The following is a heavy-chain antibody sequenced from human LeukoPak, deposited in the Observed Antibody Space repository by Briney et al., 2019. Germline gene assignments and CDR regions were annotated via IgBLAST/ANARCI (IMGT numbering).Heavy chain of an antibody. CDR1: GGSISSYY. D-gene: IGHD2-15*01. CDR3: ARELNYCSGGSCYADAFDI. Sequence: SETLSLTYTVSGGSISSYYWSWIRQPPGKGLEWIGYIYYSGSTNYNPSLKSRVTISVDTSKNQFSLKLSSVTAADTAVYYCARELNYCSGGSCYADAFDIWGQGTMVTVSS. J-gene: IGHJ3*02. V-gene: IGHV4-59*01. CDR2: IYYSGST.